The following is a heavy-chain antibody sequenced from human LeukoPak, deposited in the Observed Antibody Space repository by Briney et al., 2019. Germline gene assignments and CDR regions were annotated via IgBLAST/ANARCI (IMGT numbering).Heavy chain of an antibody. D-gene: IGHD3-10*01. CDR2: IYYSGST. J-gene: IGHJ4*02. Sequence: PSETLSLTCTVSGGSISSGGYYWSCIRQHPGKGLECIGYIYYSGSTYYNPSLKSRVTISVDTSKNQFSLKLSSVTAADTAVYYCATRGWKGSGSFDYWGQGTLVTVSS. CDR1: GGSISSGGYY. V-gene: IGHV4-31*03. CDR3: ATRGWKGSGSFDY.